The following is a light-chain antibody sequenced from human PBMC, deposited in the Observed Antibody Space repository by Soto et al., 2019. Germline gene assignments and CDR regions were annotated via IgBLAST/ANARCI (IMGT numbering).Light chain of an antibody. CDR1: SSDVGGYNY. Sequence: QSALTQPASVSGSPGQSITISCTGTSSDVGGYNYVSWYQLHPGKAPKLMIYDVSNRPSGVSNRFSGSKSGNTASLTISGLQAEDEADYYCSSYTSSRTLYVLGTGTNLPVL. CDR2: DVS. V-gene: IGLV2-14*01. J-gene: IGLJ1*01. CDR3: SSYTSSRTLYV.